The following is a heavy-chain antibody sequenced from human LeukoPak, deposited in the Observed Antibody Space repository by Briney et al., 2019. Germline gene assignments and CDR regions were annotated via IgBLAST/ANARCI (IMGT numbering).Heavy chain of an antibody. D-gene: IGHD1-26*01. V-gene: IGHV3-9*01. Sequence: GGSPRPSLAAPGFTLYDYAMDWVRQAPGEGPGWVSGISWNSGSIGYADSVKGRFTISRDNAKNSLYLQMNSLRAEDTALYYCAKDGGSYNLYAFNIWGQGTMVTVSS. CDR2: ISWNSGSI. CDR1: GFTLYDYA. J-gene: IGHJ3*02. CDR3: AKDGGSYNLYAFNI.